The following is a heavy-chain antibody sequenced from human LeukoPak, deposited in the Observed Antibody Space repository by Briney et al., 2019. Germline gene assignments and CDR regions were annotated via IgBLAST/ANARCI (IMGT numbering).Heavy chain of an antibody. CDR2: IYASGST. J-gene: IGHJ4*02. CDR1: GGSISSYY. V-gene: IGHV4-4*09. CDR3: ARSGGYSSPFAF. Sequence: PLETLSLTCTVSGGSISSYYWSWIRQPPGKGLEWIGYIYASGSTNYNPSLKSRVSISVDTSKNQFSLKLNSVTAADTAVYYCARSGGYSSPFAFWGQGSLVTVSS. D-gene: IGHD3-10*01.